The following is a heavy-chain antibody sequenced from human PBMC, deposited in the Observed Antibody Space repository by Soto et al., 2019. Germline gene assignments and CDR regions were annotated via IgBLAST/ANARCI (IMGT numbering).Heavy chain of an antibody. D-gene: IGHD2-21*02. V-gene: IGHV2-5*02. J-gene: IGHJ6*02. Sequence: QITLKGSGPTLVKPTQPLPRPCSVSGFLRYTCGLGVGWIRQPPGKDLEWLALIYWDDDKRYSPSLSNRLSISKYHANNLVLFTMTNMDPVDTATYYCIHSRCGGDCLRSYSSHYYYGLDVWGQGTTVTVSS. CDR3: IHSRCGGDCLRSYSSHYYYGLDV. CDR1: GFLRYTCGLG. CDR2: IYWDDDK.